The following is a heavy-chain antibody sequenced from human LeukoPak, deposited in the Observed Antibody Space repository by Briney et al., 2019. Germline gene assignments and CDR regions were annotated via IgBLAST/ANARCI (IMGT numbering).Heavy chain of an antibody. Sequence: GRSLRLSCAASGFTFGDHYIRCNSHVAGEWLEWDSYISSSGSTIYYADSVKGRFTISRDNAKNSLYLQMNSLRAEDTAVYYCTRGSDTVFGVARDGFDSWGQGTLVTVSS. D-gene: IGHD3-3*01. V-gene: IGHV3-11*01. CDR3: TRGSDTVFGVARDGFDS. J-gene: IGHJ4*02. CDR1: GFTFGDHY. CDR2: ISSSGSTI.